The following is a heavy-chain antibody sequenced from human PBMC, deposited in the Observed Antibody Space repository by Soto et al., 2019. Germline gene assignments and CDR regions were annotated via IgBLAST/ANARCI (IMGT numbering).Heavy chain of an antibody. CDR3: ARDGVTGTLFTY. V-gene: IGHV3-30-3*01. CDR2: ISYDGSNK. Sequence: QVQLVESGGGVVQPGRSLRLSCAASGFTFSDYAMHWVRQAPGKGLEWVAGISYDGSNKYYADSVKGRFTVSRDNSKNTVYLQMNSLRVEDTAVYNCARDGVTGTLFTYWGQGTLVTVSS. J-gene: IGHJ4*02. CDR1: GFTFSDYA. D-gene: IGHD1-7*01.